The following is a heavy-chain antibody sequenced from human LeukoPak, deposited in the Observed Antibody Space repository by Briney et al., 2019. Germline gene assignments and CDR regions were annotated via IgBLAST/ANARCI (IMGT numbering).Heavy chain of an antibody. CDR3: ARFYGDYVGSYYYGMDV. J-gene: IGHJ6*02. CDR1: GFSLSNARMG. V-gene: IGHV2-26*01. D-gene: IGHD4-17*01. Sequence: SGPVLVKPTETLTLTCTVSGFSLSNARMGVSWIRQPTGKALEWLAHIFSNDEKSYSTSLKSRLTISKDTSKSQVVLTMTNMDPVDTATYYCARFYGDYVGSYYYGMDVWGQGTTVTVSS. CDR2: IFSNDEK.